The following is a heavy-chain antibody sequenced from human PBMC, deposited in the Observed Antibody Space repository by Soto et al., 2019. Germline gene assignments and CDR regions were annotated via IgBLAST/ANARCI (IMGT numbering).Heavy chain of an antibody. D-gene: IGHD6-19*01. Sequence: QVQLVQSGAEVKKPGSSVKVSCKASGGTFSSYTISWVRQAPGQGLEWMGRIIPILGIANYAQKFQGRVMIXAXTSTSTAYMELSSLRSEDTAVYYCARDGHSSGYFDYWGQGTLVTVSS. CDR3: ARDGHSSGYFDY. CDR2: IIPILGIA. J-gene: IGHJ4*02. CDR1: GGTFSSYT. V-gene: IGHV1-69*08.